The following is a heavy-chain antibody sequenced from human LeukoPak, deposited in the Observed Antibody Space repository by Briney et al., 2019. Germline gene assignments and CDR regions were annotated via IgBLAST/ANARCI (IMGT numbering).Heavy chain of an antibody. CDR1: GGSISSSSYF. V-gene: IGHV4-39*01. CDR2: IYHSGST. CDR3: ARERYYYDSSSEGNY. J-gene: IGHJ4*02. Sequence: PSGTLSLTCTVSGGSISSSSYFWGWIRQPPGKGLEWIGSIYHSGSTYYNPSLKSRVTISVDTSKNQFSLKLSSVTAADTAVYYCARERYYYDSSSEGNYWGQGTLVTVSS. D-gene: IGHD3-22*01.